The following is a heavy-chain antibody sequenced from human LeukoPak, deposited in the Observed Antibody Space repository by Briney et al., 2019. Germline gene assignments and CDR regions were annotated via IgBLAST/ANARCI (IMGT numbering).Heavy chain of an antibody. CDR3: ARVGAGHCSGGSCYYWYLDL. J-gene: IGHJ2*01. CDR1: VFTFSNYY. V-gene: IGHV3-7*05. Sequence: GGSLRLSCAASVFTFSNYYMSWVRQAPGKGLERVANIKQDGSQKYYLDSVKGRFTISRDNAKNSLSLEMSSLRAEDTAVYYCARVGAGHCSGGSCYYWYLDLWGRGTLVTVSS. D-gene: IGHD2-15*01. CDR2: IKQDGSQK.